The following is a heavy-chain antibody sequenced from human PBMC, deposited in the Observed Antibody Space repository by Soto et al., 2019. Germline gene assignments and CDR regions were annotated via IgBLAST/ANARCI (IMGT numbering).Heavy chain of an antibody. J-gene: IGHJ4*02. CDR3: AREQSGYYFDY. CDR1: GGTFSSYT. D-gene: IGHD5-12*01. Sequence: QVQLVQSGAEVKKPGSSVKVSCKASGGTFSSYTISWVRQAPGQGLEWMGRIIPILGIANYAQKFQGRVTITADKSTSTAYMELSSLRSEDTAVYYCAREQSGYYFDYWGQGTLVTVAS. V-gene: IGHV1-69*08. CDR2: IIPILGIA.